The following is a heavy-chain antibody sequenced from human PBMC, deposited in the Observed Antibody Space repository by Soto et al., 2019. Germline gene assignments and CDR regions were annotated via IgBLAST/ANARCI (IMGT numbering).Heavy chain of an antibody. J-gene: IGHJ5*02. V-gene: IGHV1-69*01. CDR1: GGTFSSYA. D-gene: IGHD5-18*01. Sequence: QVQLVQSGAEVKKPGSSVKVSCKASGGTFSSYAISWVRQAPGQGLEWMGGIIPIFVTANYAQKFQVRVTITGDESKSTADMELSSLRSEDPAVYYCARDRSSGYGCCYGIGLWFDPWGQGTLVTVSS. CDR2: IIPIFVTA. CDR3: ARDRSSGYGCCYGIGLWFDP.